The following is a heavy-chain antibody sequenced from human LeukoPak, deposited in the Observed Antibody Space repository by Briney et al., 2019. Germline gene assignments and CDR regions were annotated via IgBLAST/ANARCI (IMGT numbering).Heavy chain of an antibody. D-gene: IGHD2-2*02. J-gene: IGHJ3*02. V-gene: IGHV4-30-2*01. CDR2: IYHSGST. CDR1: GGSISSGGYY. CDR3: ARGYQLLYDAFDI. Sequence: PSETLSLTCTVSGGSISSGGYYWSWIRQPPGKGLEWIGYIYHSGSTYYNPSLKSRVTISVDRSKNQFSLKLSSVTAADTAVYYCARGYQLLYDAFDIWGQGTMVTVSS.